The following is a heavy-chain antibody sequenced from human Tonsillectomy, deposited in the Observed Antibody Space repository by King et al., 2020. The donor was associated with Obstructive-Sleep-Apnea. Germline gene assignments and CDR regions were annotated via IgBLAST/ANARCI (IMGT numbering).Heavy chain of an antibody. CDR2: IRYDGSNK. V-gene: IGHV3-30*02. CDR1: GFTFGNYG. J-gene: IGHJ4*02. Sequence: QLVQSGGGVVRPGGSLRLSCAASGFTFGNYGMHWVRQAPGKGLEWVAFIRYDGSNKYYADSVKGRFTISRDNSKNTLYLQMNSLRADDTAVYYCANVYSRGWNVIDYWGQGTLVTVSS. D-gene: IGHD6-19*01. CDR3: ANVYSRGWNVIDY.